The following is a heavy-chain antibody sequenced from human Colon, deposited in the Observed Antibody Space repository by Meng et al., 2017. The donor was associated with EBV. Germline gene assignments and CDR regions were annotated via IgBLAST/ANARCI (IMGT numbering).Heavy chain of an antibody. J-gene: IGHJ4*02. D-gene: IGHD3-16*01. CDR3: ARERGGVTRDFDS. V-gene: IGHV4-39*07. CDR1: GASITTNGYY. CDR2: IFYSGNT. Sequence: QRQELGPELLKPSRTLSLTRVVSGASITTNGYYWGWIRQSPGKGLEWIGSIFYSGNTYFNPSLKTRVTISVDTSKNQFSLKLSSVTAADTAIYYCARERGGVTRDFDSWGQGALVTVSS.